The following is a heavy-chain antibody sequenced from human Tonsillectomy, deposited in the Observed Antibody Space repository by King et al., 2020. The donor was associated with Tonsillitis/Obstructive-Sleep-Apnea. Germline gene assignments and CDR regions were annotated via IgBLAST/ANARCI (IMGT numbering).Heavy chain of an antibody. Sequence: QLVQSGSELKKPGASVKVSCKASGYTFTSYAMNWVRQAPGQGLEWMGWINTNTGNPTYAQGFTGRFVFSLDTSVSTAYLQISSLKAEDTAVYYCAREGAGIAAAGTQMYYYYYMDVWGKGTTVTVSS. V-gene: IGHV7-4-1*02. D-gene: IGHD6-13*01. CDR2: INTNTGNP. CDR1: GYTFTSYA. J-gene: IGHJ6*03. CDR3: AREGAGIAAAGTQMYYYYYMDV.